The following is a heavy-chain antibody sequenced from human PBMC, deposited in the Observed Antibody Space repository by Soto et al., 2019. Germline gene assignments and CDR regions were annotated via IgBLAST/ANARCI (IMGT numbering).Heavy chain of an antibody. V-gene: IGHV3-23*01. CDR2: ISGSDDST. CDR1: GYTFRSYA. Sequence: PGGSLRLSCAASGYTFRSYAMSWVRQAPGKGLEWVSSISGSDDSTYYADSVKGRFAISRDNSKNTLYLQMNGLRAEDTAVYYCAKCMVATLFDFRAQRTLDTGSS. CDR3: AKCMVATLFDF. J-gene: IGHJ4*02. D-gene: IGHD5-12*01.